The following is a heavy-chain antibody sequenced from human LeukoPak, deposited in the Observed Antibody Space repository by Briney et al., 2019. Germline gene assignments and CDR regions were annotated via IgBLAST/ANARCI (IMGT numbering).Heavy chain of an antibody. CDR2: INHSGST. Sequence: PSETLSLTCAVYGGSFSGYYWSWIRQLPGKGLEWIGEINHSGSTNYNPSLKSRVTISVDTSKNQFSLKLSSVTAADTAVYYCARGVRRFDPWGQGTLVTVSS. V-gene: IGHV4-34*01. J-gene: IGHJ5*02. D-gene: IGHD6-6*01. CDR3: ARGVRRFDP. CDR1: GGSFSGYY.